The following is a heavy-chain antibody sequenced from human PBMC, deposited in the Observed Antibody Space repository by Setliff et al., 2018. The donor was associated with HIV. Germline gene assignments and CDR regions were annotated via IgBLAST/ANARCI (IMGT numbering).Heavy chain of an antibody. V-gene: IGHV4-4*08. CDR2: FETTGTV. J-gene: IGHJ5*02. CDR1: GDSIRSQF. Sequence: PSETLSLTCNLSGDSIRSQFWTWIRQTPGKGLEWIASFETTGTVNYSPSLKSRVSISLDPSRSQFSLTLRSVTAADTAVYYCARVPSAGVRGRPDLYHWFDPWGQGTLGTVSS. D-gene: IGHD3-3*01. CDR3: ARVPSAGVRGRPDLYHWFDP.